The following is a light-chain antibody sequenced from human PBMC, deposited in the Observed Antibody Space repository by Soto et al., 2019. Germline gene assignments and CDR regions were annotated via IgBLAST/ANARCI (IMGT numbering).Light chain of an antibody. CDR1: QSLSRF. V-gene: IGKV3-11*01. CDR3: QQRTNWLT. J-gene: IGKJ4*01. CDR2: DAS. Sequence: EIVLTQSPATLSLSPGERATLSCRASQSLSRFLAWYQQKPGQAPRLLIYDASNRATGVPARFSGSGSGTDFPLTISSLEPEDFAVYYCQQRTNWLTFGGGTKVEIK.